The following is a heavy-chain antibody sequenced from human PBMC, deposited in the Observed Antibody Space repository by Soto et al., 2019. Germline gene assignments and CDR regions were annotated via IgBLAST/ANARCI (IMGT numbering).Heavy chain of an antibody. Sequence: PSETLSLTCTVSGGSISSSSYYWGWIRQPPGKGLEWIGSIYYSGSTYYNPSLKSRVTISVDTSKNQFSLKLSSVTAADTAVYYCARRVDIVVVVAAFHIWGQGTMVTVSS. CDR1: GGSISSSSYY. CDR3: ARRVDIVVVVAAFHI. V-gene: IGHV4-39*01. D-gene: IGHD2-15*01. J-gene: IGHJ3*02. CDR2: IYYSGST.